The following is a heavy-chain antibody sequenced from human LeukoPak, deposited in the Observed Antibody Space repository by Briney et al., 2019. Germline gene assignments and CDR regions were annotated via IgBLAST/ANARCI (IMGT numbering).Heavy chain of an antibody. CDR3: VRDYRYCSGGSCYYYYGMDV. J-gene: IGHJ6*02. V-gene: IGHV4-59*01. CDR2: IYYSGST. CDR1: GGSISSYY. D-gene: IGHD2-15*01. Sequence: SETLSLTCTVSGGSISSYYWSWIRQPPGKGLEWIGYIYYSGSTNYNPSLKSRVTISVDTSKNQFSLKLSSVTAADTAVYYCVRDYRYCSGGSCYYYYGMDVWGQGTTVTVSS.